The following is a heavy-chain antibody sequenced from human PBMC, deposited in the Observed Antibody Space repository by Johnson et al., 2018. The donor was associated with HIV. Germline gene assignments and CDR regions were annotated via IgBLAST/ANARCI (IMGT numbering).Heavy chain of an antibody. CDR1: GFTFDDYA. CDR3: AKDAEYFIGRNAFDI. D-gene: IGHD2/OR15-2a*01. Sequence: ELQLVESGGGLVQPGRSLRLSCAASGFTFDDYAMHWVRQAPGKGLEWVSGISWNSGSIGYADSVKGRFTISRDNAKNSLYLQMNSLRAEDTALYYCAKDAEYFIGRNAFDIWGQGTMVTVSS. J-gene: IGHJ3*02. CDR2: ISWNSGSI. V-gene: IGHV3-9*01.